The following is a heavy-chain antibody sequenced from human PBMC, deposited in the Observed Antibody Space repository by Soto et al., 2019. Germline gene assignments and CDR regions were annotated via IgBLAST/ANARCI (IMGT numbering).Heavy chain of an antibody. CDR3: TALPKKSCTNGVCYFDY. D-gene: IGHD2-8*01. CDR2: IKSKTDGGTT. J-gene: IGHJ4*02. Sequence: GGSLRLSCAASGFTFSNAWMSWVRQAPGKGLEWVGRIKSKTDGGTTDYAAPVKGRFTISSDDSKNTLYLQMNSLKTEDTAVYYCTALPKKSCTNGVCYFDYWGQGTLVTVSS. V-gene: IGHV3-15*01. CDR1: GFTFSNAW.